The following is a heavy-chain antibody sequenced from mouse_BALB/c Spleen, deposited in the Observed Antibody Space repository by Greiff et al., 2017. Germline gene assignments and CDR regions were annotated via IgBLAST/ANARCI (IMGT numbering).Heavy chain of an antibody. V-gene: IGHV2-6-7*01. CDR3: ASLLRLQGYYDMDY. CDR2: IWGDGST. J-gene: IGHJ4*01. D-gene: IGHD1-2*01. CDR1: GFSLTGYG. Sequence: VKLMESGPGLVAPSQSLSITCTVSGFSLTGYGVNWVRQPPGKGLEWLGMIWGDGSTDYNSALKSRLSISKDNSKSQVFLKMNSLQTDDTARYYCASLLRLQGYYDMDYWGQGTSVTVSS.